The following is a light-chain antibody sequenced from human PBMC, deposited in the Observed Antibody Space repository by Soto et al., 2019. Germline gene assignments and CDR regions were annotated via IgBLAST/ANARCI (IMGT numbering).Light chain of an antibody. V-gene: IGKV1-27*01. J-gene: IGKJ3*01. CDR1: QGIRNF. CDR2: AAS. CDR3: QKYSSVPV. Sequence: DIQMTQSPTSLSASVGDRVTITCRASQGIRNFVAWYQQKPGKAPKLLIYAASTLQSGLPSRFSGSGSGTDFTPTINSLQPEDVATYSCQKYSSVPVFGPGTKVEIK.